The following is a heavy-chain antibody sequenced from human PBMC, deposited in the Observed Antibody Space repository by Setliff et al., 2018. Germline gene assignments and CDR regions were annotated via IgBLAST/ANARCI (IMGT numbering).Heavy chain of an antibody. CDR3: AKDRYSFGSQMYWNSFSL. CDR1: NGSLDRSGYY. Sequence: PSETLSLTCTVSNGSLDRSGYYWGWIRQPPGKGLEWIASVYHRGSTYYNPSLKSRVTISVDMSRNQFSLQLKSVTAADTAVYYCAKDRYSFGSQMYWNSFSLWGPGTMVT. V-gene: IGHV4-39*02. CDR2: VYHRGST. D-gene: IGHD1-1*01. J-gene: IGHJ3*01.